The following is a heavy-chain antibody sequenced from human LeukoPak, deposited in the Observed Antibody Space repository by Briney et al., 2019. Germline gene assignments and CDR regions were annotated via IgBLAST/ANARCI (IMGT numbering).Heavy chain of an antibody. J-gene: IGHJ6*02. V-gene: IGHV3-7*03. CDR1: GFTFSRHW. D-gene: IGHD3-10*01. Sequence: GGSLRLSCAVSGFTFSRHWMSWARQAPGKGLECLANIKQDGSEKYYVDSVEGRFTISRDNAKNSLYLQMNSLRAEDTAVYYCARSYYGSGTSYGMDVWGQGTTVTVSS. CDR3: ARSYYGSGTSYGMDV. CDR2: IKQDGSEK.